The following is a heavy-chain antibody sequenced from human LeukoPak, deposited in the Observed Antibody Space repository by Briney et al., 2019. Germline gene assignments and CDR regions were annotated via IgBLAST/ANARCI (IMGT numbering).Heavy chain of an antibody. CDR1: GYTFTSYG. Sequence: GESLKISCKGSGYTFTSYGISWVRQAPGQGLEWMGWISAYNGNTNYAQKLQGRVTMTTDTSTSTAYMELRSLRSDDTAVYYCARGFWSGYGWFDPWGQGPLVTVSS. V-gene: IGHV1-18*01. D-gene: IGHD3-3*01. J-gene: IGHJ5*02. CDR2: ISAYNGNT. CDR3: ARGFWSGYGWFDP.